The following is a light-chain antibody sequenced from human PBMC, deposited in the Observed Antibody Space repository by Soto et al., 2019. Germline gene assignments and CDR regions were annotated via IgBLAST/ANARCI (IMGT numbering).Light chain of an antibody. V-gene: IGLV2-11*01. J-gene: IGLJ1*01. CDR3: CSYVGTYTYV. Sequence: QSVLTQPRSVSGSPGQSVTISCTGTSSGVRDYNFVSWYQQHPGKAPKLMIYDVSKRPSGVPDRFSGSKSGNTASLTISGLQAEDEADHYCCSYVGTYTYVFGTGTKVTVL. CDR2: DVS. CDR1: SSGVRDYNF.